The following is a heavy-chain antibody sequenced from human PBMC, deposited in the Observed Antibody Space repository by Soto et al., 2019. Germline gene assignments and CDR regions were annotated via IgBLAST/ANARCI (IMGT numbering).Heavy chain of an antibody. D-gene: IGHD3-10*01. V-gene: IGHV3-23*01. Sequence: GGSLRLSCAASGFTFSSYAMSWVRQAPGKGLEWVSAISGSGGSTYYADSVKGRFTISRDNSKNTLYLQMNSLRAEDTAVYYCAKPLGLGETFDAFDIWDQGTMVTVSS. J-gene: IGHJ3*02. CDR3: AKPLGLGETFDAFDI. CDR1: GFTFSSYA. CDR2: ISGSGGST.